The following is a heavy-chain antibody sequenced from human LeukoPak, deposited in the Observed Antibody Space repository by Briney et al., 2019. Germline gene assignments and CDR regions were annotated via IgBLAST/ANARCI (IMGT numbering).Heavy chain of an antibody. CDR3: ARTYSYGYIYYFDY. J-gene: IGHJ4*02. Sequence: RGSLRLSCAASGFTFSSYSMNWVRQAPGKGLEWVSYISSSSSTIYYADSVNGGLTISRDNAKNSLYLQMNSLRAEDTAVYYCARTYSYGYIYYFDYWGQGTLVTVSS. CDR2: ISSSSSTI. D-gene: IGHD5-18*01. CDR1: GFTFSSYS. V-gene: IGHV3-48*01.